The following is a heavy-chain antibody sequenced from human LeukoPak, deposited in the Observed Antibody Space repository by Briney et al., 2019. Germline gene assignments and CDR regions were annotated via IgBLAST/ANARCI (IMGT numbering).Heavy chain of an antibody. D-gene: IGHD6-19*01. V-gene: IGHV4-39*01. J-gene: IGHJ4*02. CDR2: IYHSEST. CDR1: GGSISSSSYS. CDR3: SNTNRGWYGVGYY. Sequence: SETLSLTCTVSGGSISSSSYSWRWIRQPPGKVLQWIGSIYHSESTYYNPSLKSRVTISVDTSKNLFSLKLSSVTAADTAVYYCSNTNRGWYGVGYYWSQGALVTVSS.